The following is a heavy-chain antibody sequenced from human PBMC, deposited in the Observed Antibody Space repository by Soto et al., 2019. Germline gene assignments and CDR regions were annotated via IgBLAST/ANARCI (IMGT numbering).Heavy chain of an antibody. D-gene: IGHD6-13*01. CDR1: GYTFTSYA. Sequence: QVQLVQSGAEVKKPGASVKVSCKASGYTFTSYAMHWVRQAPGQRLEWMGWINAGNGNTKYSQKFQGRVTITRDTAASTAYRELSSLSSEDTAVYYCARKGSYSSSWYRLDYWGQGTLVTVSS. J-gene: IGHJ4*02. V-gene: IGHV1-3*01. CDR3: ARKGSYSSSWYRLDY. CDR2: INAGNGNT.